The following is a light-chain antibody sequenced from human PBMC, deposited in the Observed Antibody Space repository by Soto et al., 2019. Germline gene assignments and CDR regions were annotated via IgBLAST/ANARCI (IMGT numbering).Light chain of an antibody. J-gene: IGKJ5*01. V-gene: IGKV3D-15*01. CDR3: QQYGNSEII. Sequence: EIVMTQSPATLSVSPGERATLSCRASQSVSSTLAWYQQKPGQAPRLLIYDTSSRATGVPDRYSASGSGTDFTLTISRLEPGEFAVVFCQQYGNSEIIVGQGTRLEIK. CDR2: DTS. CDR1: QSVSST.